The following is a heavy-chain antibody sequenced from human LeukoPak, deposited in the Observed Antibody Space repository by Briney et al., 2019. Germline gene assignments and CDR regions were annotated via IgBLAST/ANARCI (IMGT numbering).Heavy chain of an antibody. Sequence: PGGSLRLSCAASGFTFDDYAMHWVRQAPGKGLEWVSGISWNSGSIDYADSVKGRFTISRDNAKNSLYLQMSSLGAEDTALYYCAKATTGRYGEDAFDVWGQGTMVTVSS. CDR3: AKATTGRYGEDAFDV. CDR2: ISWNSGSI. D-gene: IGHD4-17*01. CDR1: GFTFDDYA. J-gene: IGHJ3*01. V-gene: IGHV3-9*01.